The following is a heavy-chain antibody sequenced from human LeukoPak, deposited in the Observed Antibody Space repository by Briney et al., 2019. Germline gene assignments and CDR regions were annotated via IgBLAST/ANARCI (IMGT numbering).Heavy chain of an antibody. CDR3: ARDRLEGRVRDAFDI. V-gene: IGHV3-30-3*01. CDR1: GFTFNTYA. Sequence: PGGSLRLSCAASGFTFNTYAMHWVRQAPGKGLEWVAVISYDGNSKYYADSVKGRFTISRDNSKNTLYLQMNSLRGEDTAVYSCARDRLEGRVRDAFDIWGQGTMVTVSS. J-gene: IGHJ3*02. CDR2: ISYDGNSK.